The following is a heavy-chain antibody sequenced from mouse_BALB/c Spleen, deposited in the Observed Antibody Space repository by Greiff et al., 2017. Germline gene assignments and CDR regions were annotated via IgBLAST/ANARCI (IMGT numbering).Heavy chain of an antibody. J-gene: IGHJ1*01. Sequence: VQRVESGPGLVQPSQSLSITCTVSGFSLTSYGVHWVRQSPGKGLEWLGVIWSGGSTDYNAAFISRLSISKDNSKSQVFFKMNSLQANDTAIYYCALYSYWYFDVWGAGTTVTVSS. V-gene: IGHV2-2*02. CDR3: ALYSYWYFDV. CDR1: GFSLTSYG. CDR2: IWSGGST. D-gene: IGHD2-12*01.